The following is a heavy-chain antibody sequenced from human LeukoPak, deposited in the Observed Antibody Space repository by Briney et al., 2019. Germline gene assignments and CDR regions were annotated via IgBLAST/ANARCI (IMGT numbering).Heavy chain of an antibody. V-gene: IGHV3-23*01. D-gene: IGHD3-10*01. J-gene: IGHJ4*02. CDR1: GFTFSSYA. CDR3: APMVRGVIIEPGFDY. CDR2: ISGSGGST. Sequence: PGGSLRLSCAASGFTFSSYAMSWVRQAPGKGLEWVSTISGSGGSTYYADSVKGRFTVSRDNSKNTLYLQMNSLRAEDTAVYYCAPMVRGVIIEPGFDYWGQGTLVTVSS.